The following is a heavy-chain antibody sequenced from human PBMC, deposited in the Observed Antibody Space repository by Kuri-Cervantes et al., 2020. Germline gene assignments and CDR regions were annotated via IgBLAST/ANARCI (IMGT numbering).Heavy chain of an antibody. CDR2: INAGNGNT. CDR3: ARVPRSGLAVVSRWFDP. CDR1: GYTFTSYA. J-gene: IGHJ5*02. V-gene: IGHV1-3*01. Sequence: ASVKVSCKASGYTFTSYAMHWVRQAPGQRLEWMGWINAGNGNTKYSQKFQGRVTITRDTSASTAYMELSNLTSDDTAVYYCARVPRSGLAVVSRWFDPWGQGTLVTVSS. D-gene: IGHD2-8*02.